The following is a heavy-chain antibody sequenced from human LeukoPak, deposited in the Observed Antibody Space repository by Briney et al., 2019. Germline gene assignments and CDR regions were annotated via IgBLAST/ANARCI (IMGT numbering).Heavy chain of an antibody. D-gene: IGHD3-10*01. CDR3: ARKWASTMVRGVTDAFDI. CDR1: GYTFTSYC. J-gene: IGHJ3*02. Sequence: ASVKVSCKASGYTFTSYCISWVRQAPGQGLEWMGWISAYNGNTNYAQKLQGRVTMTTDTSTSTAYMELRSLRSDDTAVYYCARKWASTMVRGVTDAFDIWGQGTMVTVSS. V-gene: IGHV1-18*01. CDR2: ISAYNGNT.